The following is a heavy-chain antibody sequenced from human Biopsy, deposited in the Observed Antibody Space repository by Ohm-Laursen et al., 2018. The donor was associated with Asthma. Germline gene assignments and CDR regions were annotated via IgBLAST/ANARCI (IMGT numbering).Heavy chain of an antibody. V-gene: IGHV1-69*01. J-gene: IGHJ4*02. CDR3: ARKAGSCISRTCYSLDF. D-gene: IGHD2-2*01. Sequence: SSVKVSCKSLGGTFNTYVIGWVRQAPGQGLEWMGGINSVFGTTTYPQKFQDRVTITADDSTSTVYMELSSLGSGDTVVYYCARKAGSCISRTCYSLDFWGQGTLVTVSS. CDR2: INSVFGTT. CDR1: GGTFNTYV.